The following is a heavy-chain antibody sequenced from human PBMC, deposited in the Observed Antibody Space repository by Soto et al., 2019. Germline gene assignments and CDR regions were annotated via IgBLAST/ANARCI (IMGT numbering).Heavy chain of an antibody. D-gene: IGHD3-3*01. J-gene: IGHJ6*03. CDR1: GYTFTNHF. Sequence: ASVKVSCKTSGYTFTNHFMHWVRQAPGQRPEWMGCINTGNGDTKYSQKFQGRVTISRDTSASTAYMELSSLRSEDTAVYYCARDKRGFWRAYYYYYMDVWGKGTTVTVSS. CDR2: INTGNGDT. CDR3: ARDKRGFWRAYYYYYMDV. V-gene: IGHV1-3*04.